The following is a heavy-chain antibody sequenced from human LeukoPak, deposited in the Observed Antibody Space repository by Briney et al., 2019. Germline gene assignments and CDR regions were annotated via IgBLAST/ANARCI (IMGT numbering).Heavy chain of an antibody. CDR3: AGRPAQCGSIGCCAGPFDY. CDR2: ICYSGST. Sequence: PSETLSLTCTVSGGSISSGDYYWSWIRQPPGKGLEWIGYICYSGSTYSNPSLKSRLTISLDTSKNQFSLKLNSVTAADTAVYYCAGRPAQCGSIGCCAGPFDYWGQGTLVTVSS. D-gene: IGHD2-2*01. CDR1: GGSISSGDYY. J-gene: IGHJ4*02. V-gene: IGHV4-30-4*08.